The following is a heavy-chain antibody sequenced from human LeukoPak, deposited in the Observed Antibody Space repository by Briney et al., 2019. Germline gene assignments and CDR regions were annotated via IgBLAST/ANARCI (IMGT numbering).Heavy chain of an antibody. V-gene: IGHV4-59*01. D-gene: IGHD2-2*01. CDR3: ARSRVPGNHGF. J-gene: IGHJ3*01. CDR2: IYYNGST. CDR1: GGSISSYY. Sequence: SETLSLTCTVSGGSISSYYWSWIRQPPGKGLEWIGYIYYNGSTNYNPSLKSRVTISVDTSKNQFSLKLNSVTAADTAVYYCARSRVPGNHGFWGQGTMVTVSS.